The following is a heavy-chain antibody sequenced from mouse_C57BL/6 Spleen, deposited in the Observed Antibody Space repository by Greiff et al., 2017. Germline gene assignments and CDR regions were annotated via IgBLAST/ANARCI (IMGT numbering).Heavy chain of an antibody. J-gene: IGHJ1*03. CDR1: GFTFSDYY. CDR2: INYDGSST. CDR3: ARGGSYWYFDV. V-gene: IGHV5-16*01. Sequence: EVMLVESEGGLVQPGSSMKLSCTASGFTFSDYYMAWVRQVPEKGLEWVANINYDGSSTYYLDSLKSRFIISRDNAKNIPYLQMSSLKSEDTATYYCARGGSYWYFDVWGTGTTVTVSS. D-gene: IGHD6-1*01.